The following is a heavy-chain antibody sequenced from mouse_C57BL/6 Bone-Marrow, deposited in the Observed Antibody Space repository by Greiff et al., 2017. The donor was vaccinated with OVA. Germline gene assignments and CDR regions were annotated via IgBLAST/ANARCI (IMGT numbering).Heavy chain of an antibody. V-gene: IGHV1-66*01. CDR2: IYPGSGNT. D-gene: IGHD4-1*01. CDR1: GYSFTSYY. J-gene: IGHJ2*01. CDR3: ARELTGTSDY. Sequence: QVQLKESGPELVKPGASVKISCKASGYSFTSYYIHWVKQRPGQGLEWIGWIYPGSGNTKYNEKFKGKATLTADTSSSTAYMQLSSLTSEDSAVYYCARELTGTSDYWGQGTTLTVSS.